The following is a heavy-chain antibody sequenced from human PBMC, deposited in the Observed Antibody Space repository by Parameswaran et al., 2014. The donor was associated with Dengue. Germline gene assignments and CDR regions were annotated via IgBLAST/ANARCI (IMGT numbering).Heavy chain of an antibody. J-gene: IGHJ4*02. V-gene: IGHV4-30-4*01. CDR3: AVTGSGYDIGEDY. CDR2: IYYSGST. Sequence: RWIRQPPGKGLEWIGYIYYSGSTYYNPSLKSRVTISVDTSKNQFSLKLSSVTAADTAVYYCAVTGSGYDIGEDYWGQGTLVTVSS. D-gene: IGHD5-12*01.